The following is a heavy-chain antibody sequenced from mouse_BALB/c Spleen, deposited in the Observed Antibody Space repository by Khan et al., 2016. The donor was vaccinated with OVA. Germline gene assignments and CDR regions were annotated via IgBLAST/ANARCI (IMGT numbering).Heavy chain of an antibody. CDR3: ARSGYGSFAY. J-gene: IGHJ3*01. CDR1: GYIFSSYW. CDR2: INPSTNYT. D-gene: IGHD2-10*02. V-gene: IGHV1-7*01. Sequence: QVQLQQSGAELAKPGASVKISCKASGYIFSSYWMNWVKQRPGQGLEWIGYINPSTNYTEYNQKFKDKATLTVDKSSSIVYMRLSSLTSEDSAVYYVARSGYGSFAYWGQGTLVTVSA.